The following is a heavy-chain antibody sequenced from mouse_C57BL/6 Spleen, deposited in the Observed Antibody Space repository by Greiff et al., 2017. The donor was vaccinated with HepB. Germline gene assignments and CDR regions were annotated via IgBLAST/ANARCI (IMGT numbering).Heavy chain of an antibody. CDR1: GYTFTDYY. CDR2: IYPGSGNT. Sequence: QVQLQQSGAELVRPGASVKLSCKASGYTFTDYYINWVTQRPGQGLEWIARIYPGSGNTYDNEKFKGKATLTAEKSSSTAYMKLRSLTSEAYAVYVGARLPESGSRLLDCGGQGTTLTVSS. J-gene: IGHJ2*01. CDR3: ARLPESGSRLLDC. V-gene: IGHV1-76*01. D-gene: IGHD1-1*01.